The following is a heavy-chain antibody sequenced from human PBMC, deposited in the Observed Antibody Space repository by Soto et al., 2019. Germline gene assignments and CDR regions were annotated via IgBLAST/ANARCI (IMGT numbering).Heavy chain of an antibody. D-gene: IGHD6-13*01. V-gene: IGHV3-53*04. Sequence: GWSLRLSCAASGFTFSSYSMNWVRQAPGKGLGWVSFIYSGGSTYYADSVKGRFTISRHNSKNTLYLQMNSLRAEDTAVYYCARGYSSSWRHFDYWGQGTLGTVSS. J-gene: IGHJ4*02. CDR2: IYSGGST. CDR3: ARGYSSSWRHFDY. CDR1: GFTFSSYS.